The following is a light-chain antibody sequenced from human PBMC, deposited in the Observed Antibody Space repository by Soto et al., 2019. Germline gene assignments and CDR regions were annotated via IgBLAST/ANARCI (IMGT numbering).Light chain of an antibody. CDR2: GNN. CDR3: QSYDSSLSGSV. Sequence: QSVLTQPPSVSGAPGQRVTISCTGSSSNIGAGYDIHWYQQLPGTAPKLLISGNNNRPSGVPDRFSGSKSGTSVSLAITGLQAEDEADYYCQSYDSSLSGSVFGGGTKLTVL. V-gene: IGLV1-40*01. J-gene: IGLJ2*01. CDR1: SSNIGAGYD.